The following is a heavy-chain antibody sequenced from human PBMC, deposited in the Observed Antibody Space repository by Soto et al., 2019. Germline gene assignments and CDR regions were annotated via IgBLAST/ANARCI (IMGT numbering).Heavy chain of an antibody. Sequence: QVHLVESGGGVAQPGRSLRLSCVASGFTFDTYGIHWVRQAPGKGLQWVALISYEGSNTYYADSVRGRLTISRDNSKNALYLPINAMTPDDAGVYYCARVTPGNNLYYFSGLDVWGRGTSVTVSS. D-gene: IGHD1-1*01. V-gene: IGHV3-30-3*01. CDR2: ISYEGSNT. J-gene: IGHJ6*02. CDR3: ARVTPGNNLYYFSGLDV. CDR1: GFTFDTYG.